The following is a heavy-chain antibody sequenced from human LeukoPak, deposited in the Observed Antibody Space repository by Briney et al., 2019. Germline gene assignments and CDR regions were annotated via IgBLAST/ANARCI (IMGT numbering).Heavy chain of an antibody. CDR2: INPSGGST. Sequence: ASVKVSCKASGYTFTSYYMHWVRQAPGPGLEWMGIINPSGGSTSYAQKFQGRVTMTRDTSTSTVYMELSSLRSEDTAVYYCARDIGDIVVVPAATFDYWGQGTLVTVSS. CDR3: ARDIGDIVVVPAATFDY. CDR1: GYTFTSYY. J-gene: IGHJ4*02. V-gene: IGHV1-46*01. D-gene: IGHD2-2*01.